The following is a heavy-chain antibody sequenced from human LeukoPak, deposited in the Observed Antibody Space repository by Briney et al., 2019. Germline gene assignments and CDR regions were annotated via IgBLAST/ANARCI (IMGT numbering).Heavy chain of an antibody. Sequence: SETLSLTCTVSGGSISSGSYYWSWIRQPAGKGLEWIGRIYTSGSTNYNPSLKSRVTISVDTSKNQFSLKLSSVTAADTAVYYCARAGDYGDSRGVFWDYWGQETLVTVSS. CDR1: GGSISSGSYY. V-gene: IGHV4-61*02. CDR2: IYTSGST. CDR3: ARAGDYGDSRGVFWDY. J-gene: IGHJ4*02. D-gene: IGHD4-17*01.